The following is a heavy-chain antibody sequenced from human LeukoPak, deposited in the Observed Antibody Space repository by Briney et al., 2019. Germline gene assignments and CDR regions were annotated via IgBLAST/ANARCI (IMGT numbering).Heavy chain of an antibody. CDR1: GYTFSSYW. CDR2: VYPGDSDT. D-gene: IGHD1-26*01. J-gene: IGHJ6*02. CDR3: TGRRGSSKWVTYGMDV. Sequence: GESLKISCEGSGYTFSSYWIAGVRQMPGKGLEWMGSVYPGDSDTGYSPSFQGQVTISADKYINTAYLQWNSLKASDTAIYYCTGRRGSSKWVTYGMDVWGQGTTVTVSS. V-gene: IGHV5-51*01.